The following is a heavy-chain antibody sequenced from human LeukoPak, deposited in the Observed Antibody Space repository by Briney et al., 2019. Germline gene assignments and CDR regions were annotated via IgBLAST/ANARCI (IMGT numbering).Heavy chain of an antibody. J-gene: IGHJ4*02. V-gene: IGHV3-21*01. Sequence: GSLRLSCAASGFTFSSYSMNWVRQAPGEGLEWVSSISSSSSYIYYADSVKGRFTISRDNAKNSLYLQMNSLRAEDTAVYYCASNDYGDYLNYFDYWGQGTLVTVSS. CDR2: ISSSSSYI. CDR1: GFTFSSYS. D-gene: IGHD4-17*01. CDR3: ASNDYGDYLNYFDY.